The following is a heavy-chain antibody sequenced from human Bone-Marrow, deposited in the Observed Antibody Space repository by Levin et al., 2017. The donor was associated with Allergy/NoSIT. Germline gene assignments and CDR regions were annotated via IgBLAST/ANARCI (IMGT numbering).Heavy chain of an antibody. D-gene: IGHD6-13*01. CDR3: SRKTDSSPPGDY. CDR1: EFTVSNNY. CDR2: IYSSGVT. Sequence: PSGGSLRLSCIVSEFTVSNNYMSWVRQAPGKGLEWVSTIYSSGVTNYADSVKGRFIISRDKSKNTLYLQMNRLRDEDTAVYYCSRKTDSSPPGDYWGQGTLVTVSS. J-gene: IGHJ4*02. V-gene: IGHV3-53*01.